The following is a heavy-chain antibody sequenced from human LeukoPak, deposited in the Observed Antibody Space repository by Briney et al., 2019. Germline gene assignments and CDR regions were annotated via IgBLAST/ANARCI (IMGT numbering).Heavy chain of an antibody. CDR1: GGSFSGYY. Sequence: SETLSLTCAVYGGSFSGYYWSWIRQPPGKGLEWIGEINHSGSTNYNPSLKSRVTISVDTSKNQFSLKLSSVTAADTAVYYCAREKSVVVIAFRAFDIWGQGTMVTVSS. CDR3: AREKSVVVIAFRAFDI. CDR2: INHSGST. V-gene: IGHV4-34*01. J-gene: IGHJ3*02. D-gene: IGHD2-21*01.